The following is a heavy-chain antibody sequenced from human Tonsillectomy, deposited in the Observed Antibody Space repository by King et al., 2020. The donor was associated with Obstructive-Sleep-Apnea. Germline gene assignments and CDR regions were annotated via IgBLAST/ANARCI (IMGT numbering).Heavy chain of an antibody. CDR3: ARGRVVPAAPFDY. Sequence: VQLQQWGAGLLKPSETLSLTCAVYGGSFSGYYWSWIRQPPGKGLEWIGEINHSGSTNYNPSLKSRVTISVDTSKNQFSLKLSSVTAADTAVYCCARGRVVPAAPFDYWGQGTLVTVSS. CDR2: INHSGST. D-gene: IGHD2-2*01. CDR1: GGSFSGYY. J-gene: IGHJ4*02. V-gene: IGHV4-34*01.